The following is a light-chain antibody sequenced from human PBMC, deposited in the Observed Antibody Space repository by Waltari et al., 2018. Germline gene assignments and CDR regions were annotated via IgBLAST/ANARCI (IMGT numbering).Light chain of an antibody. V-gene: IGKV3-20*01. CDR2: GAS. CDR1: QSVCRT. Sequence: EIVLTQSPGTLSLSPGERAILSCRASQSVCRTLAWYQQKPGQAPRLLIYGASNRAPGIPDRFSGSGSGTDFSLTISRLEPEDFAVYYCQHYVRLPVTFGQGTRVEI. J-gene: IGKJ1*01. CDR3: QHYVRLPVT.